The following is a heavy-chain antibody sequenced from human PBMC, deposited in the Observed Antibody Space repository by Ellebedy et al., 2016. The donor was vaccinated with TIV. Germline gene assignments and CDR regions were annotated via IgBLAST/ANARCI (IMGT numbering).Heavy chain of an antibody. CDR3: ARVDGYSYGYNPFDI. J-gene: IGHJ3*02. Sequence: PGGSLRLSCAASGFMFSNYGMHWVRQAPGKGLEWAAVISYDGSNKYYADSVKGRFTISRDNSKNTLYLQMNSLRAEDTAVYYCARVDGYSYGYNPFDIWGQGTMVTVSS. V-gene: IGHV3-33*01. CDR1: GFMFSNYG. CDR2: ISYDGSNK. D-gene: IGHD5-18*01.